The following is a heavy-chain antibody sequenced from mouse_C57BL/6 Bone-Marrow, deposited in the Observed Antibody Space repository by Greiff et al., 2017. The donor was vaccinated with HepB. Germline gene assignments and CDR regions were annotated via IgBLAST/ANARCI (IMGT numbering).Heavy chain of an antibody. CDR3: ARYGYYYGSSYYFDY. V-gene: IGHV1-82*01. D-gene: IGHD1-1*01. CDR2: IYPGDGDT. Sequence: QVQLKQSGPELVKPGASVKISCKASGYAFRSSWMNWVKQRPGKGLEWIGRIYPGDGDTNYNGKFKGKATLTADKSSSTAYMQLSSLTSEDSAVYFCARYGYYYGSSYYFDYWGQGTTLTVSS. CDR1: GYAFRSSW. J-gene: IGHJ2*01.